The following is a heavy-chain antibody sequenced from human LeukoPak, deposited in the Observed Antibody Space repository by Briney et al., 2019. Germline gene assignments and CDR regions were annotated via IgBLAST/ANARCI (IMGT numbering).Heavy chain of an antibody. CDR1: GYTLTGYY. CDR3: AKVGATTFPWYFDL. Sequence: ASVKVSCKASGYTLTGYYMHWVRQAPGQGLEWMGWINPNSGGTNYAQKFQGRVTMTRDTSISTAYMELSRLRSDDTAVYYCAKVGATTFPWYFDLWGRGTLVTVSS. V-gene: IGHV1-2*02. J-gene: IGHJ2*01. D-gene: IGHD1-26*01. CDR2: INPNSGGT.